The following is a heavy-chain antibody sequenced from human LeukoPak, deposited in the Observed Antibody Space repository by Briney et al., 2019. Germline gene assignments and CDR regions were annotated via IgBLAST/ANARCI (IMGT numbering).Heavy chain of an antibody. D-gene: IGHD3-9*01. CDR3: ARDHWLFSSKTWYYYGMDV. Sequence: PSETLSLTCVVSGGSISPYYWSWIRQSPGKGLEWIGYIDPSGSASYNPSLKSRVTIVDTSKNLFSLILTSVSASDTAIYYCARDHWLFSSKTWYYYGMDVWGQGTTVTVSS. CDR2: IDPSGSA. CDR1: GGSISPYY. V-gene: IGHV4-59*01. J-gene: IGHJ6*02.